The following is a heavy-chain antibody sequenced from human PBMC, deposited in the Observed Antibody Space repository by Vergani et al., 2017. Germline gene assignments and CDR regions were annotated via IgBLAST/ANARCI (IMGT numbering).Heavy chain of an antibody. CDR2: TWYDGNNK. V-gene: IGHV3-33*01. J-gene: IGHJ5*02. D-gene: IGHD1-14*01. CDR3: ARDLRLLYNRFDP. Sequence: QLQLVESGGGVVQPGRSLRLSCAASGFTFNQYGMHWVRKAPGKGLEWVAVTWYDGNNKQYADSVKGRFTISRDNSKSTMYLQMYSLRDDDTGVYYCARDLRLLYNRFDPWGQGTLVTVSS. CDR1: GFTFNQYG.